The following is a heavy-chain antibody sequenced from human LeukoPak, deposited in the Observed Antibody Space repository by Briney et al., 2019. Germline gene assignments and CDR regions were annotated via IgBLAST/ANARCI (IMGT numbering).Heavy chain of an antibody. J-gene: IGHJ6*03. Sequence: SETLSLTCAVNGGSFSGYYWSWIRQPPGKGLEWIGEMNHSGSTNYNPSLKSRVTISVDTSKNQFSLKLSSVTAADTAVYYCARLLRGGHYYYMDVWGKGTTVTVSS. CDR2: MNHSGST. V-gene: IGHV4-34*01. CDR1: GGSFSGYY. D-gene: IGHD4-17*01. CDR3: ARLLRGGHYYYMDV.